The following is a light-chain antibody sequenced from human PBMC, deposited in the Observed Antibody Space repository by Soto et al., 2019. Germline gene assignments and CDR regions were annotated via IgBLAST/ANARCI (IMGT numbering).Light chain of an antibody. V-gene: IGKV3-11*01. CDR2: DAS. CDR3: QQRSNWPWT. J-gene: IGKJ1*01. Sequence: IVLTQSPGTLSLSPGERATLSCRASQSVSRNLAWYQQKPGLAPRLLIYDASNRATGIPARFSGSGSGTDFTLTISSLEPEDFAVYYCQQRSNWPWTFGQGTKVDIK. CDR1: QSVSRN.